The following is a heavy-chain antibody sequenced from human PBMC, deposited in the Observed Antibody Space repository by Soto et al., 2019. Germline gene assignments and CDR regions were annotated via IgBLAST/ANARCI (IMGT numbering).Heavy chain of an antibody. V-gene: IGHV4-4*02. CDR2: IYYSGST. D-gene: IGHD2-21*01. CDR1: GGSISSSNW. Sequence: SETLSLTCTVSGGSISSSNWWSWVRQPPGKGLEWIGEIYYSGSTYYNPSLKSRVTISVDTSKNQFSLKLSSVTAADTAVYFCARLPTVDHDAFDIWGQGTMVTVSS. J-gene: IGHJ3*02. CDR3: ARLPTVDHDAFDI.